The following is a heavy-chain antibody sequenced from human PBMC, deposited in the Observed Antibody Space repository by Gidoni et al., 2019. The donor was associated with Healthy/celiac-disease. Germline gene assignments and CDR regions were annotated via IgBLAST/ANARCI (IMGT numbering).Heavy chain of an antibody. CDR1: GYSISSGYY. J-gene: IGHJ6*02. V-gene: IGHV4-38-2*02. Sequence: QVQLQESGPGLVKPSETLSLTCTVSGYSISSGYYWGWIRQPPGKGLEWIGSIYHSGSTYYNPSLKSRVTISVDTSKNQFSLKLSSVTAADTAVYYCASEHYYGSGRTLMDVWGQGTTVTVSS. CDR3: ASEHYYGSGRTLMDV. D-gene: IGHD3-10*01. CDR2: IYHSGST.